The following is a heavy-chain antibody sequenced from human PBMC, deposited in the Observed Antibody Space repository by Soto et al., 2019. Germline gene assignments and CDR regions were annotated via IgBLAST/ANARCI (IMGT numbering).Heavy chain of an antibody. D-gene: IGHD4-17*01. J-gene: IGHJ4*02. CDR2: IYYSGST. CDR1: GGSISSYY. CDR3: ARRYGDCFDY. Sequence: PSETLSLTCTVSGGSISSYYWSWIRQPPGKGLEWIGYIYYSGSTNYNPSLKSRVTISVDTSKNQFSLNLSSVTAADTAVYYCARRYGDCFDYWGQGTLVIVSS. V-gene: IGHV4-59*08.